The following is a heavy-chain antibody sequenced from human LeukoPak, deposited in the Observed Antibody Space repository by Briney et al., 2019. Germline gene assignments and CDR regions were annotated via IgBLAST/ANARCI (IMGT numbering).Heavy chain of an antibody. CDR1: GGSISSYY. J-gene: IGHJ3*02. CDR2: FYATGGT. V-gene: IGHV4-4*07. D-gene: IGHD3-10*01. Sequence: NPSETLSLTCTVSGGSISSYYWSWIRQPAGRGLEWIGRFYATGGTKYNPSLQSRVTISVDTSKNQFSLKLSSVTAADTAVYYCARELGLWFGELGAFDIWGQGTMVTVSS. CDR3: ARELGLWFGELGAFDI.